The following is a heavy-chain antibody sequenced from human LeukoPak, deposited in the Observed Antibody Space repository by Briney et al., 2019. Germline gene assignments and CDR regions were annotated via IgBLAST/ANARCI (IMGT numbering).Heavy chain of an antibody. Sequence: SQTLSLTCTVSGGSISNYYWSWIRQHPGKGLEWIGYIYYSGNTYYNPSLESRIIISIDTSESQFSLKLSSVTAADTAFYYCARMSGSGLTDYWGQGTLVTVSS. J-gene: IGHJ4*02. V-gene: IGHV4-31*03. CDR2: IYYSGNT. CDR3: ARMSGSGLTDY. CDR1: GGSISNYY. D-gene: IGHD3-10*01.